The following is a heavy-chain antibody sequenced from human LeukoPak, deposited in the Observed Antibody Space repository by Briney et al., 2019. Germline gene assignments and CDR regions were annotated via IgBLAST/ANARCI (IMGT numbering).Heavy chain of an antibody. D-gene: IGHD6-6*01. CDR1: GHTFTGYY. V-gene: IGHV1-2*02. Sequence: ASVKVSCKASGHTFTGYYIHWVRQAPGQGLEWMGWINPNSGGTNYAQNFQGRVTMTRDTSISTAYMEPSRLRSDDTAMYYCAREHSSSSGKVFDYWGQGTLVTVSS. CDR3: AREHSSSSGKVFDY. J-gene: IGHJ4*02. CDR2: INPNSGGT.